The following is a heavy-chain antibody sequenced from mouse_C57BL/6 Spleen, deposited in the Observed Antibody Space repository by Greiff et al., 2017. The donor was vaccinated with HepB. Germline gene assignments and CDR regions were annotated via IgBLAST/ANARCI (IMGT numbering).Heavy chain of an antibody. J-gene: IGHJ1*03. CDR3: ARAEAVVGTRGYWDFDV. V-gene: IGHV1-55*01. Sequence: QVQLQQPGAELVKPGASVKMSCKASGYTFTSYWITWVKQRPGQGLEWIGDIYPGSGSTNYNEKFKSKATLTVDTSSSTAYVQLSSLTSEDSAVYYGARAEAVVGTRGYWDFDVWGTGTTVTVSS. CDR1: GYTFTSYW. D-gene: IGHD1-1*01. CDR2: IYPGSGST.